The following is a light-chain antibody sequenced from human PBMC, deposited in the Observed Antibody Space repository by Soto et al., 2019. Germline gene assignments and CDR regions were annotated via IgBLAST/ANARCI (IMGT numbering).Light chain of an antibody. Sequence: DIVMTQSPVSLPVTPGEPASISCRSSQSLLHSNGFNYLDWYVQKPGQSPQLLISVASTRASGVPDRVRGSASGTDFTLNISRVEAEDVGVDYCMQALQAWTFGQGTKVEIK. CDR3: MQALQAWT. CDR2: VAS. CDR1: QSLLHSNGFNY. V-gene: IGKV2-28*01. J-gene: IGKJ1*01.